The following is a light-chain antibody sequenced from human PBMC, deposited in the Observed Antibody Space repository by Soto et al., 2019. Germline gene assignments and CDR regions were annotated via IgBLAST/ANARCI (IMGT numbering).Light chain of an antibody. CDR3: QQRSDWPWT. CDR1: QSVSSY. Sequence: IVLTQSPATLSLSPGERAPLSCRASQSVSSYLAWYQQKPGQAPRLLMYEASTRATGIPARFSGGGSGTDFTLTISSLEPEDFAVYYCQQRSDWPWTFGQGTKV. V-gene: IGKV3-11*01. J-gene: IGKJ1*01. CDR2: EAS.